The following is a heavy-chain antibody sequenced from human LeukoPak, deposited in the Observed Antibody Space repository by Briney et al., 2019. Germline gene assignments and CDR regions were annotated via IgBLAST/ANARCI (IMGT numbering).Heavy chain of an antibody. D-gene: IGHD6-19*01. CDR2: INSDGSST. CDR1: GFTFSSYW. J-gene: IGHJ4*02. CDR3: AREGIAVAGSFDY. V-gene: IGHV3-74*01. Sequence: GGSLRLSCAASGFTFSSYWMHWVRQAPGKGLVWVSRINSDGSSTSYADSVKGRFTISRDNAKNTLYPQMNSLRAEDTAVYYCAREGIAVAGSFDYWGQGTLVTVSS.